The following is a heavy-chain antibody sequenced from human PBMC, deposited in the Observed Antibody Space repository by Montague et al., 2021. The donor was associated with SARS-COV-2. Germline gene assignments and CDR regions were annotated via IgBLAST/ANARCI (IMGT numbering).Heavy chain of an antibody. D-gene: IGHD4-23*01. CDR3: ARWDPQTLTLIGLRGKAASDY. CDR2: INHSGTT. Sequence: SETLSLTCAVYGGSFSDYYWTWIRQSPGKGLEWIAEINHSGTTNYNFNPSLRSRVTISVDTSKSQFSLKLTSVTAADTGVYYCARWDPQTLTLIGLRGKAASDYWGQGTLVTVSS. J-gene: IGHJ4*02. CDR1: GGSFSDYY. V-gene: IGHV4-34*01.